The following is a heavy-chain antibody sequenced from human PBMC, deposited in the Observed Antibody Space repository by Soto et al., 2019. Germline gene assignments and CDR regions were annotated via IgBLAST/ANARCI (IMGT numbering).Heavy chain of an antibody. CDR3: VRACNPLEDAYAFDI. D-gene: IGHD2-15*01. V-gene: IGHV3-30*03. CDR2: IYYDGSKK. Sequence: PGGSLRLSCAASGFTFSNYGMHWVRQAPGRGLEWVAVIYYDGSKKFSADSVKGRFTISRDNSRNTLYLQMDSLRAEDTAVYYCVRACNPLEDAYAFDIWGQGTMVTVSS. CDR1: GFTFSNYG. J-gene: IGHJ3*02.